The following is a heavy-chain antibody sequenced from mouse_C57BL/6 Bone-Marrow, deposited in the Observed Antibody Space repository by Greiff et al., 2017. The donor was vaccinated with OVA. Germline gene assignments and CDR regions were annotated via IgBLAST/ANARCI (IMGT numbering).Heavy chain of an antibody. D-gene: IGHD2-14*01. Sequence: EVKVVESGGDLVKPGGSLKLSCAASGFTFSSYGMSWVRQTPDKRLEWVATISSGGSYTYYPDSVKGRFTISRDNAKNTLYLQMSSRKSEDTAMYYCAREGYGYFDYWGQGTTLTVSS. V-gene: IGHV5-6*01. CDR3: AREGYGYFDY. CDR2: ISSGGSYT. CDR1: GFTFSSYG. J-gene: IGHJ2*01.